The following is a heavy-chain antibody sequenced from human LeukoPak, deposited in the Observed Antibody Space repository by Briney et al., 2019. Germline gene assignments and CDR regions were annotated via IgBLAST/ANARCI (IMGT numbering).Heavy chain of an antibody. CDR1: GFTFSSYA. CDR3: ARRTARGYYYMDV. CDR2: ISYDGSNK. Sequence: GRSLRLSCAASGFTFSSYAMHWVRQAPGKGLEWVAVISYDGSNKYYADSVKGRFTISRDNSKNTLYLQMNSLRAEDTAVYYCARRTARGYYYMDVWGKGTTVTVSS. V-gene: IGHV3-30*04. J-gene: IGHJ6*03. D-gene: IGHD4-17*01.